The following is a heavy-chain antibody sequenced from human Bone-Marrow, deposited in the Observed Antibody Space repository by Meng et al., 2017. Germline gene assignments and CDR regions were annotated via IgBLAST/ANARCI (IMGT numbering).Heavy chain of an antibody. D-gene: IGHD3-22*01. J-gene: IGHJ4*02. V-gene: IGHV3-21*01. CDR2: ISSSSSYI. CDR1: GFTFSSYA. Sequence: GESLKISCAASGFTFSSYAMSWVRQAPGKGLEWVSSISSSSSYIYYADSVKGRFTISRDNAKNSLYLQMNSLRAEDTAVYYCARDCYYYDSSGYCYWGQGTLVTVSS. CDR3: ARDCYYYDSSGYCY.